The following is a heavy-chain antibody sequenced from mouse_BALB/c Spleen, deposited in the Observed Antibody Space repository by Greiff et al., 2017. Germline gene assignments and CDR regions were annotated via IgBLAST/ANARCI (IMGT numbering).Heavy chain of an antibody. D-gene: IGHD1-2*01. V-gene: IGHV2-9*02. CDR3: ARDEDYYGSSWFAY. CDR1: GFSFTSYG. J-gene: IGHJ3*01. Sequence: QVQLQQSGPGLVAPSQSLSITCTVSGFSFTSYGVHWVRQPPGKGLEWLGVIWAGGSTNYNSALMSRLSISKDNSKSQVFLKMNSLQTDDTAMYYCARDEDYYGSSWFAYWGQGTLVTVSA. CDR2: IWAGGST.